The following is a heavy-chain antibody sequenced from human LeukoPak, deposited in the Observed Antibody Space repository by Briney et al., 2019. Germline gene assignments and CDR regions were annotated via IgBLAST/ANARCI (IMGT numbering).Heavy chain of an antibody. CDR1: GFTVSSNY. CDR2: IYSGGST. J-gene: IGHJ4*02. CDR3: ARGPTHYYDSSGYFH. V-gene: IGHV3-66*01. Sequence: GGSLRLSCAASGFTVSSNYTSWVRQAPGKGLEWVSVIYSGGSTYYADSVKGRFTISRDNSKNTLYLQMNSLRAEDTAVYYCARGPTHYYDSSGYFHWGQGTLVTVSS. D-gene: IGHD3-22*01.